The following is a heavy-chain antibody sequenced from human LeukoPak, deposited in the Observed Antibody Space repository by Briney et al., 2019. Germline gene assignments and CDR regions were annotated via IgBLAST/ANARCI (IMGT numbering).Heavy chain of an antibody. CDR2: IYYSGST. Sequence: SETLSLTCTVSGGSISSYYWSWIRQPPGKGLEWIGYIYYSGSTNYNPSLKSRVAISVDTSNNQFSLNLNFVTAADTAVYYCARGSRGDGAAFDIWGQGTLVTVSS. CDR3: ARGSRGDGAAFDI. J-gene: IGHJ3*02. V-gene: IGHV4-59*01. D-gene: IGHD7-27*01. CDR1: GGSISSYY.